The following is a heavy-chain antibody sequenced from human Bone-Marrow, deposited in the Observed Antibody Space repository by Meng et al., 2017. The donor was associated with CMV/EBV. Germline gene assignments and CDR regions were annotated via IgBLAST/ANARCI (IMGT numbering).Heavy chain of an antibody. Sequence: GESLKISCAASGFTFSSYAMHWVRQAPGKGLEWVAVISYDGSNKYYADSVKGRFTISRDNAKNSLYLQMNSLRAEDTAVYYCARAALYGDYSGFDYWGQGTLVTVSS. CDR3: ARAALYGDYSGFDY. V-gene: IGHV3-30-3*01. D-gene: IGHD4-17*01. J-gene: IGHJ4*02. CDR1: GFTFSSYA. CDR2: ISYDGSNK.